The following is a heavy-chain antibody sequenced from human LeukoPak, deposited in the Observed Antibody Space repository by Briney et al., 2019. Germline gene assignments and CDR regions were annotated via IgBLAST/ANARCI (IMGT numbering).Heavy chain of an antibody. V-gene: IGHV3-9*01. Sequence: GGSLRLSCAASGFIFDDYAVHWVRQAPGKGLEWVSGISWNSGSMEYADSAKGRFTISRDNAKSSLYLQMNSLRAEDTAVYYCARYGPLYGPTSTDYWGQGTLVTVSS. CDR3: ARYGPLYGPTSTDY. CDR2: ISWNSGSM. D-gene: IGHD4-17*01. J-gene: IGHJ4*02. CDR1: GFIFDDYA.